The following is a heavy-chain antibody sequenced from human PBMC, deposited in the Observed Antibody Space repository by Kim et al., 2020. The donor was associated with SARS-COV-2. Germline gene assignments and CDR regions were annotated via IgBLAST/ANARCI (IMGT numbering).Heavy chain of an antibody. Sequence: GGSLRLSCAASGFTFSSYAMSWVRQAPGKGLEWVSAISGSGGSTYYADSVKGRFTISRDNSKNTLYLQMNSLRAEDTAVYYCAKGDSYGSGSYYYYYYGMDVWGQGTTVTVSS. V-gene: IGHV3-23*01. D-gene: IGHD3-10*01. CDR3: AKGDSYGSGSYYYYYYGMDV. CDR2: ISGSGGST. J-gene: IGHJ6*02. CDR1: GFTFSSYA.